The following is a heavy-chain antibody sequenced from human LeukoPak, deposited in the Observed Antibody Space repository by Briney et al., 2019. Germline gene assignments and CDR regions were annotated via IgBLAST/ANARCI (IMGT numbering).Heavy chain of an antibody. J-gene: IGHJ6*03. CDR2: ISYDGSNK. Sequence: GGSLRLSCAASGFTFSSNTYWMHWVRQAPGKGLEWVAVISYDGSNKYYADSVKGRFTISRDNAKNSLYLQMNSLRAEDTAVYYCATGYCSGGSCYSDYYYMDVWGKGTTVTVSS. CDR3: ATGYCSGGSCYSDYYYMDV. V-gene: IGHV3-30*04. D-gene: IGHD2-15*01. CDR1: GFTFSSNT.